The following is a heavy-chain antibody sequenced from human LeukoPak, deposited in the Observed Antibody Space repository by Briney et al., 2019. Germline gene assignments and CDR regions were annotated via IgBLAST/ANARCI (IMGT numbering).Heavy chain of an antibody. CDR2: IIPIFGTA. V-gene: IGHV1-69*01. CDR1: GGTFSSYA. CDR3: ARGRIYDVLTGSYSKNWFDP. Sequence: GSSVKVSCKASGGTFSSYAISWVRQAPGQGLEWMGGIIPIFGTANYAQKFQGRVTITADESTSTAYMELSSLRSEDTAVYYCARGRIYDVLTGSYSKNWFDPWGQGTLVTVSS. J-gene: IGHJ5*02. D-gene: IGHD3-9*01.